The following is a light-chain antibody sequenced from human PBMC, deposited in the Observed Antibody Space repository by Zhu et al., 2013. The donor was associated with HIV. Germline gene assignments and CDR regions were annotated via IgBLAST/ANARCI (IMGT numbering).Light chain of an antibody. V-gene: IGKV3-20*01. CDR3: QQCGGSSYT. Sequence: EIXLTQSPGTLSLSPGERATLSCRASQSVSSSYLAWYQQKPGQAPRLLIYGASSRATGIPDRFSGSGSGTDSTLTISRLEPEDFAVYYCQQCGGSSYTFGQGTKLEIK. J-gene: IGKJ2*01. CDR1: QSVSSSY. CDR2: GAS.